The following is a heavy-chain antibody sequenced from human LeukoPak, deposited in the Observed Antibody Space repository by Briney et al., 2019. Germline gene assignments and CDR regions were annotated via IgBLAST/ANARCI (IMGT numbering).Heavy chain of an antibody. V-gene: IGHV1-18*01. D-gene: IGHD6-13*01. CDR2: ISAYNGNT. J-gene: IGHJ4*02. CDR3: ARVYGYSSSWYAFGY. Sequence: ASVKVSCKASGYTFTSYGISWVRQAPGQGLEWMGWISAYNGNTNYAQKLQGRVTMTRDTSTSTVYMELSSLRSEDTAVYYCARVYGYSSSWYAFGYWGQGTLVTVSS. CDR1: GYTFTSYG.